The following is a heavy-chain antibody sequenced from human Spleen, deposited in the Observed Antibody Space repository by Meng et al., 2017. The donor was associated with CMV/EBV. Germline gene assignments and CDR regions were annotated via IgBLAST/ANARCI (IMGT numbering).Heavy chain of an antibody. J-gene: IGHJ4*02. V-gene: IGHV3-21*05. D-gene: IGHD4-23*01. CDR3: VRSGGWPNTHRDC. Sequence: GESLKISCAASGFTFSSYDMEWLRQAPGKGPEWLAYISSNSASIYYADSVKGRFTITRDNAENSLYMQIDGLTAEDTGVYYCVRSGGWPNTHRDCWGQGTRVTVSS. CDR2: ISSNSASI. CDR1: GFTFSSYD.